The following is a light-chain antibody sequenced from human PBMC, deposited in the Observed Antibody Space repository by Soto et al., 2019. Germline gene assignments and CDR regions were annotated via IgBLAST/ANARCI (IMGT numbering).Light chain of an antibody. CDR3: QQYSKWPLT. V-gene: IGKV3-15*01. CDR2: ATS. CDR1: QSLYSN. Sequence: EIVMTQSPATLSVSPGERATLSSRASQSLYSNLAWYQQKPGQSPRLLIYATSTRATGIPARFSGSGSGTDFTLTISSLQSEDVALYYCQQYSKWPLTCGGGTKVEIK. J-gene: IGKJ4*01.